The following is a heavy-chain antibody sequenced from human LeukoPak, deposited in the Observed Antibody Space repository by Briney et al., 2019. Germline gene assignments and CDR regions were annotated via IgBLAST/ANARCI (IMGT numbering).Heavy chain of an antibody. Sequence: SETLSLTCAVYGGSFSGYYWSWIRQPPGKGLEWIGEINHSGSTNYNPSLKSRVTISVDTSKNQFSLKLSSVTAADTAVYYCTRGVGSGYSDDWGQGILVTVSS. J-gene: IGHJ4*02. V-gene: IGHV4-34*01. CDR3: TRGVGSGYSDD. CDR1: GGSFSGYY. CDR2: INHSGST. D-gene: IGHD3-22*01.